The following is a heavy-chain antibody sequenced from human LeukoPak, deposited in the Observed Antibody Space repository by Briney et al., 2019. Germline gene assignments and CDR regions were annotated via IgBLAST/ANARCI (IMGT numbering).Heavy chain of an antibody. Sequence: GGSLRLSCAVSGFTFSSYAMSWVRQAPGKGLEWVSAISGTGGTTYYADSVKGRFTISRDNSKNTLYLQMSSLRAEDTAVYYCAKDGATVWGEGDYWGQGTLVTVSS. V-gene: IGHV3-23*01. CDR2: ISGTGGTT. CDR1: GFTFSSYA. D-gene: IGHD3-16*01. J-gene: IGHJ4*02. CDR3: AKDGATVWGEGDY.